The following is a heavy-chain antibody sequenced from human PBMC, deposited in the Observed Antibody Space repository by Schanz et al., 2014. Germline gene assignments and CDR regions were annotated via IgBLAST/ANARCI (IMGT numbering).Heavy chain of an antibody. V-gene: IGHV3-48*01. D-gene: IGHD6-19*01. CDR1: GFTFSTYA. J-gene: IGHJ6*03. Sequence: VQLLESGGGVVQPGGSLRLSCSASGFTFSTYAMSWVRQAPGKGLEWISYISFSGNTIYYADSVKGRFTISRDNAKNSVFLQMNSLRAEDTAVYYCARDHQWLARYYMDVWGKGTTVTVSS. CDR3: ARDHQWLARYYMDV. CDR2: ISFSGNTI.